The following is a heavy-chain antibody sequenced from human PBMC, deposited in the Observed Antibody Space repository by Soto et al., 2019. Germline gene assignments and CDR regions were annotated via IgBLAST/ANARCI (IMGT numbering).Heavy chain of an antibody. V-gene: IGHV3-48*02. D-gene: IGHD2-2*01. CDR1: GFTFSSYS. Sequence: EVQLVESGGGLVQPGGSLRLSCAAPGFTFSSYSMNWVRQAPGKGLEWVSYISNSSSTIYYADSVKGRFTISRDNAKNSLYLQINSLRDEHTAVYYCARDSPGRYCSSTSCPRMDVWGQGTTVTVSS. CDR3: ARDSPGRYCSSTSCPRMDV. CDR2: ISNSSSTI. J-gene: IGHJ6*02.